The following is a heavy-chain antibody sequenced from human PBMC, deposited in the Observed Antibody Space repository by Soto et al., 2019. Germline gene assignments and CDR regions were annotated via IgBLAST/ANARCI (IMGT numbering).Heavy chain of an antibody. CDR1: GYTFTSYY. D-gene: IGHD6-13*01. V-gene: IGHV1-46*01. Sequence: GASVKVSCKASGYTFTSYYMHWVRQAPGQGLEWMGIINPSGGSTSYAQKFQGRVTMTRDTSTSTVYMELSSLRSEDTAVYYCARDRIAADVPTGWFDPWGQGTLVTVSS. CDR3: ARDRIAADVPTGWFDP. J-gene: IGHJ5*02. CDR2: INPSGGST.